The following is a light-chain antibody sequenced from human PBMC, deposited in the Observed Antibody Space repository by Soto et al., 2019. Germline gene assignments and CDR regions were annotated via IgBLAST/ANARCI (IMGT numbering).Light chain of an antibody. J-gene: IGKJ1*01. CDR3: LQYHNLWA. Sequence: IVMTQSPATLSVSPGERVTLSCRASQNIYSNIAWYQQRPGQAPRLLIYRASTRATCVPARFSGSGSGTDFTLTISSLQSEDFTVYSCLQYHNLWAFGQGTKVDIK. CDR2: RAS. V-gene: IGKV3-15*01. CDR1: QNIYSN.